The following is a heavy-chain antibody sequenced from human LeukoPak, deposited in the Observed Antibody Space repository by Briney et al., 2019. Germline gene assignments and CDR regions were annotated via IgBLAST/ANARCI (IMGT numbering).Heavy chain of an antibody. CDR1: GFTFSSYA. V-gene: IGHV3-30*01. Sequence: GGSLRLSCAASGFTFSSYAMHWVRQAPGKGLEWVAVISYDGSNKYYADSVKGRFTISRDNSKNTLYLQMNSLRAEDTAVYYCARVRTGFGELLSSYFDYWGQGTLITVSS. D-gene: IGHD3-10*01. CDR2: ISYDGSNK. CDR3: ARVRTGFGELLSSYFDY. J-gene: IGHJ4*02.